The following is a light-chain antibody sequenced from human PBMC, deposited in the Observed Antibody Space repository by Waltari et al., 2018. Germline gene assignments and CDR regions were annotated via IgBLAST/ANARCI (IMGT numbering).Light chain of an antibody. CDR3: QQRSNWPPIFT. Sequence: EIVLTQSPATLSLSPGERATLSCRASQSVGSYLAWYQQKPGQAPRLLIYDAYKRATGTPARFSGSGSGTDFSLSISSLEPEDFGVYYCQQRSNWPPIFTFGPGTKVDIK. J-gene: IGKJ3*01. V-gene: IGKV3-11*01. CDR2: DAY. CDR1: QSVGSY.